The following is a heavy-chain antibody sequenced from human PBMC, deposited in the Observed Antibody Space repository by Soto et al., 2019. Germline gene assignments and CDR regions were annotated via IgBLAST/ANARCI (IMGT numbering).Heavy chain of an antibody. CDR2: VAYSGMT. Sequence: QVHLQESGPGLVKPSQTLSLTCSVNGDSIPSGSVYWGWIRKSPGKGLGYIGYVAYSGMTFQNPSLKSRVTMSVDTPKNQFSLEGRSVTAADTAVYYCARERQVGPSSGRFDPWGEGTLVTVST. V-gene: IGHV4-31*03. J-gene: IGHJ5*02. CDR1: GDSIPSGSVY. CDR3: ARERQVGPSSGRFDP.